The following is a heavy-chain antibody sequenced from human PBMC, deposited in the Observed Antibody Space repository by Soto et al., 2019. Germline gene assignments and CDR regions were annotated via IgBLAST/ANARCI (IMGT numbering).Heavy chain of an antibody. J-gene: IGHJ4*02. D-gene: IGHD6-13*01. CDR1: GFTFTSFA. V-gene: IGHV3-23*01. CDR3: AKDASGRVAARFDH. Sequence: EVQLLESGGGMVRPGGSLRLSCAASGFTFTSFAVSWVRQAPGKGLEWVSAISGSGGATYYADSVKGRFTVSRDNPKNTVFLLLNSLRAEDTARYYCAKDASGRVAARFDHWGQGSLVTVSS. CDR2: ISGSGGAT.